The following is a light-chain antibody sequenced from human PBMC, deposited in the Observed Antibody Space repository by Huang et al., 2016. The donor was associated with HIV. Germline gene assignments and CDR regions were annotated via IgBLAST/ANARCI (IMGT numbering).Light chain of an antibody. Sequence: DIQMTQSPSSLSASVGDRVTITCRASQNIGRDLNCYQQKSGKAPKLLSYAASSLQRGVPSRFSGIGFGTDFTLTISSLQPEDFATYHCQQSYSITRYTFGQGTKVEIK. CDR3: QQSYSITRYT. V-gene: IGKV1-39*01. CDR1: QNIGRD. J-gene: IGKJ2*01. CDR2: AAS.